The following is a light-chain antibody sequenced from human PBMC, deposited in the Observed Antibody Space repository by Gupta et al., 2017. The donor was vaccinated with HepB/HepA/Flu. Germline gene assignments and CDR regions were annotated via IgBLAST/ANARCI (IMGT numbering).Light chain of an antibody. Sequence: SSVLTQPPSVSEAPGTTAKITCGGNNIGGKSVHWYQQKPGRAPVLVIYYSSDRPSGIPERFSGSNSGNTATLTISKVEAGDEADYYCQVWDNNIDAYVVFGGGTKLTVL. CDR2: YSS. J-gene: IGLJ2*01. CDR3: QVWDNNIDAYVV. V-gene: IGLV3-21*04. CDR1: NIGGKS.